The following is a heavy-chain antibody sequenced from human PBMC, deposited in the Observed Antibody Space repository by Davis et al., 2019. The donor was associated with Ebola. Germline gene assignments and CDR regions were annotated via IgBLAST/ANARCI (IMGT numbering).Heavy chain of an antibody. CDR3: AKNSSTDELGRHTLGAFDL. CDR1: GGSMSPYY. D-gene: IGHD2-2*01. CDR2: THYSGGT. V-gene: IGHV4-59*08. J-gene: IGHJ3*01. Sequence: PGGSLRLSCTVSGGSMSPYYWSWIRQPPGKGLEWIGNTHYSGGTNYNPSLKSRVTISVDPSKTQFSLKMSSVTAADTAVYYCAKNSSTDELGRHTLGAFDLWGPGTKVTVSP.